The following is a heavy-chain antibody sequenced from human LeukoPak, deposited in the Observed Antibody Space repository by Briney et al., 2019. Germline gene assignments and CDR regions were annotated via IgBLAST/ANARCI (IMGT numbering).Heavy chain of an antibody. CDR3: VRDSDYNKRTFDF. V-gene: IGHV3-74*01. Sequence: GGSLRLSCAASGFTVSSNYMSWVRQAPGKGLVWVSRMNSDGSTIDYVDSVKGRFTISGDNAKNTLYLQMNGLRAEDTAVYYCVRDSDYNKRTFDFWGQGTRVTVSS. CDR1: GFTVSSNY. CDR2: MNSDGSTI. J-gene: IGHJ3*01. D-gene: IGHD4-11*01.